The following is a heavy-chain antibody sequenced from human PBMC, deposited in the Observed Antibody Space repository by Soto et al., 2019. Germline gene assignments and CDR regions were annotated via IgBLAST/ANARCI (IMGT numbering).Heavy chain of an antibody. CDR2: IIPIFGTA. V-gene: IGHV1-69*13. J-gene: IGHJ4*02. CDR3: VKRAGPQRIAAHAYIDF. CDR1: GGTFSSYA. Sequence: SVKVSCKASGGTFSSYAISWVRQAPGQGLEWMGGIIPIFGTANYAQKFQGRVTITADDSKNTLYLEMSSLRADDTAVYYCVKRAGPQRIAAHAYIDFWGQGTLVTVSS. D-gene: IGHD6-13*01.